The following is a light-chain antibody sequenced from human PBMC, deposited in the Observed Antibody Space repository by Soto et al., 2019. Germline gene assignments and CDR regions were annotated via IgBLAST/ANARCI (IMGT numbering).Light chain of an antibody. V-gene: IGKV1-27*01. J-gene: IGKJ3*01. Sequence: DIPMTQSPTSLSASVGDRVTITCRASQDISNFVAWYQQKPGKAPKLLIYAASTSQSGVPSRFSGSGSGTDFTLTINSLQPEDVATYSCQKYSSVPVFGPGTKVEIK. CDR3: QKYSSVPV. CDR1: QDISNF. CDR2: AAS.